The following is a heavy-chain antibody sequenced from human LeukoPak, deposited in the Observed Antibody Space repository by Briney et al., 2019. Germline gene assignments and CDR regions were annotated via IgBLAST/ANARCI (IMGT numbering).Heavy chain of an antibody. J-gene: IGHJ6*02. D-gene: IGHD2-2*02. CDR2: IKQDGSEK. Sequence: GGSLRLSCAASGFTFSSYWMSWVRQAPGKGLEWVANIKQDGSEKYYVDSVKGRFTISRDNAKNSLYLQMNSLRAEDTAVYYCARDALYCSSTSCYNHGMDVWGQGTTVTVSS. CDR1: GFTFSSYW. CDR3: ARDALYCSSTSCYNHGMDV. V-gene: IGHV3-7*03.